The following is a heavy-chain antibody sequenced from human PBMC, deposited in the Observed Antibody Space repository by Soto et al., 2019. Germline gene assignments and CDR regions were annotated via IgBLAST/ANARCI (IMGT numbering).Heavy chain of an antibody. J-gene: IGHJ1*01. D-gene: IGHD2-2*03. CDR1: CYSISSGYY. CDR2: IYHSGST. V-gene: IGHV4-38-2*01. CDR3: AVGYCSSASCSREYLQH. Sequence: PSETLSLTCAVSCYSISSGYYWAWIRQPPGKGLEWIGTIYHSGSTFHNPSLKSRVTISVDTSKNQFSLRLSSVTAADTAVYYSAVGYCSSASCSREYLQHLGQGTLVTVSS.